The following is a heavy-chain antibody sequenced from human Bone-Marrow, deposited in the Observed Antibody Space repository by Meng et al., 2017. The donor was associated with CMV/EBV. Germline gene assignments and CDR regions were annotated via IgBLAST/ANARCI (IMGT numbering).Heavy chain of an antibody. V-gene: IGHV1-18*01. CDR1: GYTFTSYG. D-gene: IGHD6-19*01. CDR2: ISAYNGNT. CDR3: AREGRIAVAGLHWFDP. J-gene: IGHJ5*02. Sequence: QVQLVQAGARVKKPGASVKVPCKASGYTFTSYGISWVRQAPGQGLEWMGWISAYNGNTNYAQKLQGRVTMTTDTSTSTAYMELRSLRSDDTAVYYCAREGRIAVAGLHWFDPWGQGTLVTVSS.